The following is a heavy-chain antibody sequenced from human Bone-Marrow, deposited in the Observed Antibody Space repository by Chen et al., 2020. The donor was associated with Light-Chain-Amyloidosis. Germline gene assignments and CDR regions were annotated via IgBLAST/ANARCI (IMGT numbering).Heavy chain of an antibody. D-gene: IGHD3-10*01. J-gene: IGHJ3*02. CDR1: GYTLTELS. V-gene: IGHV1-24*01. CDR3: ATLRGSYYSGDAFDI. Sequence: QVQLVQSGAEVKKPGASVKVSCKVSGYTLTELSMHWVRQAPGKGLEWMGGFDPEDGETIYEQKFQGRVTMTEETSTDTAYMGRSSLRSEDTAVYYCATLRGSYYSGDAFDIWGQGTMVTVSS. CDR2: FDPEDGET.